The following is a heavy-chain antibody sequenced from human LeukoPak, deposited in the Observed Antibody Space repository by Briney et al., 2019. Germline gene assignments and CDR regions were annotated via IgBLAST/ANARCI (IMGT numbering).Heavy chain of an antibody. CDR1: GFTFSSYE. CDR3: ARRAWFGEDEIYYMDV. D-gene: IGHD3-10*01. Sequence: PGGSLRLSCAASGFTFSSYEMNWVRQAPGKGLEWVSYISSSGSTIYYADSVKGRFTISRDNAKNSLYLQMNSLRAEDTAVYYCARRAWFGEDEIYYMDVWGKGTTVTISS. V-gene: IGHV3-48*03. J-gene: IGHJ6*03. CDR2: ISSSGSTI.